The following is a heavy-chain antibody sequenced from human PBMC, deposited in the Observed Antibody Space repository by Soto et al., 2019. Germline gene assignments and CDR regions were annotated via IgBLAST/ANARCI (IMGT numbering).Heavy chain of an antibody. CDR1: GFTFSSYA. CDR2: ISGSGGST. CDR3: AKQLERVYYYGMDV. D-gene: IGHD1-1*01. J-gene: IGHJ6*02. Sequence: GGSLRLSCAASGFTFSSYAMSWVRQAPGKGLEWVSAISGSGGSTYYADSVKGRFTISRDNSKNTLYLQMNSLRAEDTAVYYCAKQLERVYYYGMDVWGQGTTVTVSS. V-gene: IGHV3-23*01.